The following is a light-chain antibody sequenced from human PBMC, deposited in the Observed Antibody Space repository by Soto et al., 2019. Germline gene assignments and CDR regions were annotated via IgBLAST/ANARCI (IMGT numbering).Light chain of an antibody. J-gene: IGKJ4*01. CDR1: QGISSY. V-gene: IGKV1-9*01. CDR3: QELNGYPA. CDR2: AAS. Sequence: DIQLTQSPSFLSAFVGDRVTITCWATQGISSYLAWYQQKPGKAPKLLIYAASTLQSGVPSRFSGSGSGTEFTLTISSLQPEDFATYYCQELNGYPAFGGGTKVEI.